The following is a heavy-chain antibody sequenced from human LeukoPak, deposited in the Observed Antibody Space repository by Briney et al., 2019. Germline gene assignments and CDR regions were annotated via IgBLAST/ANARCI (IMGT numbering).Heavy chain of an antibody. V-gene: IGHV3-23*01. J-gene: IGHJ4*02. CDR1: GFTFSTYV. D-gene: IGHD6-19*01. CDR3: AKVLPPRGGRSGWYETNDY. Sequence: TGGSLRLSCEASGFTFSTYVVNWVRQAPGKGLEWVSTISGSGGSTYYADSVKGRFTISRDNSKNTLYLQMSSLRVEDTAVYYCAKVLPPRGGRSGWYETNDYWGQGTLVTVSS. CDR2: ISGSGGST.